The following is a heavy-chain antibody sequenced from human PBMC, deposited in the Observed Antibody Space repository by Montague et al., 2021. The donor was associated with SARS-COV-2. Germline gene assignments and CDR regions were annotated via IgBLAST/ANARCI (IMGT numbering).Heavy chain of an antibody. Sequence: SLRLSCAASGFTVSSNYMSWVRQAPGKGLEWVSVIYSGGSTYYAYSVKGRFTISRDNSKNTLFLQMNSLRAEDTAVYYCAREGGLRWTGFYYGMDVWGQGTTVTVSS. CDR3: AREGGLRWTGFYYGMDV. D-gene: IGHD4-23*01. CDR1: GFTVSSNY. CDR2: IYSGGST. V-gene: IGHV3-53*01. J-gene: IGHJ6*02.